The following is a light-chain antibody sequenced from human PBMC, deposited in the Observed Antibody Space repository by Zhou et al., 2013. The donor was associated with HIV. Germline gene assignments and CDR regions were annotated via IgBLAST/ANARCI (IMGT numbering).Light chain of an antibody. CDR1: QDIENF. Sequence: IQMTQSPSSLSASVGERITITCRASQDIENFLAWYQQKPGKVPNLLIYRAAYLQSGVPSRFSGGGSGTDFTLSINSLQPEDVATYYCQNYNGAPWTFGQGTKVEIK. CDR2: RAA. J-gene: IGKJ1*01. V-gene: IGKV1-27*01. CDR3: QNYNGAPWT.